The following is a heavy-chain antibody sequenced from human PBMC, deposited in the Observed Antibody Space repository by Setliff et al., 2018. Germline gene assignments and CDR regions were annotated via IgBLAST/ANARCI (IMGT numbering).Heavy chain of an antibody. CDR2: IIPIFGTE. J-gene: IGHJ3*02. D-gene: IGHD3-3*01. V-gene: IGHV1-69*06. Sequence: SVKVSCKASGGTFSSYAISWVRQAPGQGLEWMGRIIPIFGTENYAQKFQGRVTITADKSTSTAYMELSSLGSEDTAVYYCASRRGLEWSLGAFDIWGQGTMVTVSS. CDR3: ASRRGLEWSLGAFDI. CDR1: GGTFSSYA.